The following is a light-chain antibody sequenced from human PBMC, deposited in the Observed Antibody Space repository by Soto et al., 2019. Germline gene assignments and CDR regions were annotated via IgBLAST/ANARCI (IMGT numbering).Light chain of an antibody. Sequence: QSVLTQPPSVSAAPGQKVTISCSGSSSNIGHNYVSWHQQLPGTAPKLLIYDNNKRPSGIPDRFSGSKSGTSATLGITGLQTGDEADYYCGTWDSSLSAVVFGGGTKLTVL. J-gene: IGLJ2*01. CDR2: DNN. CDR1: SSNIGHNY. CDR3: GTWDSSLSAVV. V-gene: IGLV1-51*01.